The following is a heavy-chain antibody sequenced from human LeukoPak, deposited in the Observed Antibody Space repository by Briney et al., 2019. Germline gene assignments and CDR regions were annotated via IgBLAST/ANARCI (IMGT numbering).Heavy chain of an antibody. J-gene: IGHJ4*02. CDR3: ARAPYRGRDCYLFDY. Sequence: GGSLRLSCAASGFTVSSNYMSWVRQAPGKGLEWVSVIYSGGSTYYADSVKGRFTISRDNSKNTLYLQMNSLRAEDTAVYYCARAPYRGRDCYLFDYWGQGTLVTVSS. CDR1: GFTVSSNY. CDR2: IYSGGST. V-gene: IGHV3-66*02. D-gene: IGHD5-24*01.